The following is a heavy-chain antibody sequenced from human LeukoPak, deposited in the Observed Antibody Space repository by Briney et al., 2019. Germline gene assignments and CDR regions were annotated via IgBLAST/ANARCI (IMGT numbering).Heavy chain of an antibody. Sequence: GGSLRLSCAASGFTFSSYSMNWVRQAPGKGLEWVANIKQDGSEKYYVDSVKGRFTISRDNAKNSLYLQMNSLRAEDTAVYYCAKGRVQDYDSSCYPRYFYYGMGGWGQGTTVNGSS. V-gene: IGHV3-7*01. CDR2: IKQDGSEK. D-gene: IGHD3-22*01. CDR1: GFTFSSYS. CDR3: AKGRVQDYDSSCYPRYFYYGMGG. J-gene: IGHJ6*02.